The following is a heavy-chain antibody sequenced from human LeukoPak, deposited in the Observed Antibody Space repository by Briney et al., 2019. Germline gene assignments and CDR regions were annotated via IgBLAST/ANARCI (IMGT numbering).Heavy chain of an antibody. Sequence: PSGTLSLTCTVSGGSISSYKWSWIRQPAGKGLEWIGRIYSSGSTNYTPSLKSRVTMSVDTSKNQFSLKLSSVTAADTAVYYCARGIVGATAPDYWGQGALVIVSS. CDR3: ARGIVGATAPDY. V-gene: IGHV4-4*07. J-gene: IGHJ4*02. CDR1: GGSISSYK. CDR2: IYSSGST. D-gene: IGHD1-26*01.